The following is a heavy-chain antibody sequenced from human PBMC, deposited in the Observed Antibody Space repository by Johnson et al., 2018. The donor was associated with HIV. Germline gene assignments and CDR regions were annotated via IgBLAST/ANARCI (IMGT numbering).Heavy chain of an antibody. Sequence: MLLVESGGGLVQPGGSLRLSCAASGFTLSSYDMHWVRQVTGKGLEWVSGIDTAGDTYYPGSVKGRFTISRDNAKNSLYLQMNSLRAEDTAVYYCARDRGYSGSYFGAFDIWGQGTMVTVSS. CDR2: IDTAGDT. V-gene: IGHV3-13*01. J-gene: IGHJ3*02. D-gene: IGHD1-26*01. CDR1: GFTLSSYD. CDR3: ARDRGYSGSYFGAFDI.